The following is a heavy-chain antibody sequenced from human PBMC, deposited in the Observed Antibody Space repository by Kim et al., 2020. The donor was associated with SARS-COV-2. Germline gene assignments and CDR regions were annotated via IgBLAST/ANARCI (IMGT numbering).Heavy chain of an antibody. V-gene: IGHV3-9*01. CDR3: AKDQAHHYYDSSGFDL. Sequence: GGSLRLSCAASGFTFDDYAMHWVRQAPGKGLEWVSGISWNSGSIGYADSVKGRFTISRDNAKNSLYLQMNSLRAEDTALYYCAKDQAHHYYDSSGFDLWGRGTLVTVSS. CDR1: GFTFDDYA. CDR2: ISWNSGSI. J-gene: IGHJ2*01. D-gene: IGHD3-22*01.